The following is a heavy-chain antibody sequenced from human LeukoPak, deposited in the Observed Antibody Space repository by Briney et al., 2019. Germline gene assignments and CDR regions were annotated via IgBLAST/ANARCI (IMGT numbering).Heavy chain of an antibody. V-gene: IGHV4-59*08. Sequence: SETLSLTCTVSGGSISSYYWSWIRQPPGKGLEWIWYIYYSGSTNCNPSPKSRVTISVDTSKNQFSLRLSSVTAADTAAYYCARLDRDYGSRSYYKSYWFDPWGQGTLVTVSS. CDR3: ARLDRDYGSRSYYKSYWFDP. CDR1: GGSISSYY. CDR2: IYYSGST. D-gene: IGHD3-10*01. J-gene: IGHJ5*02.